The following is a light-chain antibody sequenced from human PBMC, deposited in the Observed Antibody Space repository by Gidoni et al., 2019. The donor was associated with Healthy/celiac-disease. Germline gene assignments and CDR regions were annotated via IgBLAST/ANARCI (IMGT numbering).Light chain of an antibody. J-gene: IGKJ2*01. V-gene: IGKV1-5*03. CDR1: QSNSSW. Sequence: DLQMTQSPSTLSASVGDRVPITCRASQSNSSWLAWYQQKPGKAPNRLIYKAASLESGVPTRVSGRGSGTEFTLTIRSLQADDFATYYCQQYNSYSPYTFGQGTKLEIK. CDR3: QQYNSYSPYT. CDR2: KAA.